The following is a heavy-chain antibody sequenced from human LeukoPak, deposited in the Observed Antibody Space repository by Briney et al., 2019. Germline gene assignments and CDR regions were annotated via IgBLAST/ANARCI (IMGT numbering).Heavy chain of an antibody. CDR1: GGSISSYY. CDR3: AAVAGTFDY. J-gene: IGHJ4*02. CDR2: IYYSGST. D-gene: IGHD6-19*01. V-gene: IGHV4-59*01. Sequence: SETLSLTRTVSGGSISSYYWSWIRQPPGKGLEWIGYIYYSGSTNYNPSLKSRVTISVDTSKNQFSLKLSSVTAADTAVYYCAAVAGTFDYWGQGTLVTVSS.